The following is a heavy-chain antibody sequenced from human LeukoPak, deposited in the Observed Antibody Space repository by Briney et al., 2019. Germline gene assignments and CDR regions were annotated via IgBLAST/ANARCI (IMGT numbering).Heavy chain of an antibody. J-gene: IGHJ6*03. D-gene: IGHD4-23*01. CDR1: RFTFDDYG. Sequence: RPGGSLRLSCAASRFTFDDYGMSWVRQAPGKGLEWVSGINWNGGSTGYADSVKGRFTISRDNAKNSLYLQMNSLRAEDTALYYCARDGGGYGGNSYYYYYYMDVWGKGTTVTVSS. CDR3: ARDGGGYGGNSYYYYYYMDV. V-gene: IGHV3-20*04. CDR2: INWNGGST.